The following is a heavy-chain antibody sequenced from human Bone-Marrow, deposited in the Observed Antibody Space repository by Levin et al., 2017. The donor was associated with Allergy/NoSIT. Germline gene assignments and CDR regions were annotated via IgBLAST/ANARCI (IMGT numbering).Heavy chain of an antibody. Sequence: QPGGSLRLSCVASGFTFSDYAMNWVRQAPGKGLEWVALIWSDGRHTYYADSVKGRFTISRDTSTNTLFLQMNNLRVEDTAVYFCARDAGLAVTGILAHWGQGALVTISS. V-gene: IGHV3-33*02. CDR3: ARDAGLAVTGILAH. CDR2: IWSDGRHT. D-gene: IGHD6-19*01. J-gene: IGHJ1*01. CDR1: GFTFSDYA.